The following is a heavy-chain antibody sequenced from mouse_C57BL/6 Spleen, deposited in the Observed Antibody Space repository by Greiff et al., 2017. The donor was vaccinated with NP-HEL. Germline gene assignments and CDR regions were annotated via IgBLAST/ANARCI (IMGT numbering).Heavy chain of an antibody. CDR2: IDPSDSYT. V-gene: IGHV1-50*01. CDR1: GYTFTSYW. D-gene: IGHD2-12*01. J-gene: IGHJ2*01. Sequence: VQLQQPGAELVKPGASVKLSCKASGYTFTSYWMQWVKQRPGQGLEWIGEIDPSDSYTNSNQKFKGKATLTVDTSYSTAYIQLSSLTSEDSAVDYCARGAVTGYCDYWGQGTTLTVSS. CDR3: ARGAVTGYCDY.